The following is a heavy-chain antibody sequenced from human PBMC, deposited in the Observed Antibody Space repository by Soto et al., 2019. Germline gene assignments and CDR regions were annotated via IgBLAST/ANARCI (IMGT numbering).Heavy chain of an antibody. D-gene: IGHD6-13*01. CDR1: GGTFSSYT. J-gene: IGHJ6*02. CDR3: AKAGSSRWSNGMDV. Sequence: QVQLVQSGAEVKKPGSSVKVSCKASGGTFSSYTISWVRQAPGQGLEWMGRIIPILGIANYAQKFQGRVKITADKSTSTDYMELSSLTSEDTAVYYCAKAGSSRWSNGMDVWGRGTTVNVSS. CDR2: IIPILGIA. V-gene: IGHV1-69*02.